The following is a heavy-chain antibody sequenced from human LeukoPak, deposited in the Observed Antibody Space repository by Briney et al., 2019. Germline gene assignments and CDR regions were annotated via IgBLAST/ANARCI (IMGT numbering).Heavy chain of an antibody. V-gene: IGHV4-39*07. Sequence: SETLSLTCTVSVGSINSGTYYWSWIRQPPGKGLEWIGEINHSGSTNYNPSLKSRVTISVDTSKNQFSLKLSSVTAADTAVYYCARPPYNVVVPAAIHDDAFDIWGQGTMVTVSS. D-gene: IGHD2-2*01. CDR3: ARPPYNVVVPAAIHDDAFDI. CDR1: VGSINSGTYY. J-gene: IGHJ3*02. CDR2: INHSGST.